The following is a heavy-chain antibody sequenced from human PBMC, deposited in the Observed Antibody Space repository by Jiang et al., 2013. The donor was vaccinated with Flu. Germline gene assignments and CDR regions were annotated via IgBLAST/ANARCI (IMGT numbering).Heavy chain of an antibody. CDR3: ALSITMVRGTDYYFDY. Sequence: GMHWVRQAPGKGLEWVAVISYDGSNKYYADSVKGRFTISRDNSKNTLYLQMNSLRAEDTAVYYCALSITMVRGTDYYFDYWGPGNPGHRLL. CDR2: ISYDGSNK. CDR1: G. V-gene: IGHV3-30*03. D-gene: IGHD3-10*01. J-gene: IGHJ4*02.